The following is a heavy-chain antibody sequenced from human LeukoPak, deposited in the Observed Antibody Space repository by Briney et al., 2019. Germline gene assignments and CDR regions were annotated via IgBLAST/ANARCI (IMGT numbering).Heavy chain of an antibody. CDR2: IYHSGST. Sequence: PSQTLSLTCAVSGGSISIGGYSWSWIRQPPGKGPEWIGYIYHSGSTYYNPSLKSRVTISVDRSKNQFSLKLSSVTAADTAVYYCARGRYCSSTSCYRRGYYYYGTDVWGQGTTVTVSS. CDR3: ARGRYCSSTSCYRRGYYYYGTDV. V-gene: IGHV4-30-2*01. D-gene: IGHD2-2*02. J-gene: IGHJ6*02. CDR1: GGSISIGGYS.